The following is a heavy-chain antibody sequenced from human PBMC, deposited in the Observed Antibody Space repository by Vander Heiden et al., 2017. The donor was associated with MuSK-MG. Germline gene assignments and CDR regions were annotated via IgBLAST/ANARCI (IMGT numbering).Heavy chain of an antibody. V-gene: IGHV4-30-2*01. J-gene: IGHJ3*02. CDR1: GGSISSGGYS. D-gene: IGHD6-13*01. CDR3: ARAVDSSRWYKNAFDI. Sequence: QLQLQESGSGLVKPSQTLSLTCAVSGGSISSGGYSWSWIRLPPGKGLEWIGYIYPSGSTYYHPSLKCRFTISVDRSKNQFSLKLSSVTPADTAVYYGARAVDSSRWYKNAFDIWGQGTMVTISS. CDR2: IYPSGST.